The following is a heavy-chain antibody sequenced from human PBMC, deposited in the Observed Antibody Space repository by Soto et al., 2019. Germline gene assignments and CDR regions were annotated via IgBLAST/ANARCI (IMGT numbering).Heavy chain of an antibody. Sequence: SETLSLTCAVSGYSISSGYYWGWLRQPPGKGLEWIGSTYHGASTYYNPSLNSRVTLSIDMTNNHVSLILNSVTAADTAVYYCARVGPWVPYYYDSSPYTFENWFDPWGQGTLVTVSS. V-gene: IGHV4-38-2*01. J-gene: IGHJ5*02. CDR1: GYSISSGYY. CDR3: ARVGPWVPYYYDSSPYTFENWFDP. D-gene: IGHD3-22*01. CDR2: TYHGAST.